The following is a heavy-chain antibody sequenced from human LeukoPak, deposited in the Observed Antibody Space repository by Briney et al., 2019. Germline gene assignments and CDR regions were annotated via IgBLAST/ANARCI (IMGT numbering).Heavy chain of an antibody. Sequence: PWETLSLTCTVSGYSLSSGYFWGWIRPPPGKGLGWGGRNYHSGSTYYHPSLKGRVTISVDTSKNPSSLKLSTVTAADTAVYYCARDAPRWDLSIVYCYYFIDVWGKGTTVTVSS. CDR3: ARDAPRWDLSIVYCYYFIDV. CDR2: NYHSGST. CDR1: GYSLSSGYF. D-gene: IGHD1-26*01. J-gene: IGHJ6*03. V-gene: IGHV4-38-2*02.